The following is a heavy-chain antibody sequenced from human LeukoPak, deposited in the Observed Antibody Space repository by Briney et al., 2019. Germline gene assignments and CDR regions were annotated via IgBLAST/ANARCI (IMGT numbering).Heavy chain of an antibody. V-gene: IGHV3-7*01. CDR2: IKQEGSET. CDR1: GFTFSTYW. Sequence: GGSLRLSCATSGFTFSTYWMSWVRQAPGKGVEWVANIKQEGSETYYADSVKGRFTIFRHNAKNSLYLQMDSLRVEEPAVYYCPNGDGFDYWGQGTLVIVSS. J-gene: IGHJ4*02. D-gene: IGHD5-24*01. CDR3: PNGDGFDY.